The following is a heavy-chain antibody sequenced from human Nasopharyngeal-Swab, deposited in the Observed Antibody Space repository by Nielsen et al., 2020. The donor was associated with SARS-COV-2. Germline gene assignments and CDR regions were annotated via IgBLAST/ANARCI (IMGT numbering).Heavy chain of an antibody. V-gene: IGHV1-18*01. Sequence: ASVKVSCKGVGYTFTTYGINWVRQAPGQGPEWMGWISAYGNTNYAQQLQGRVTLTTDTSTSTAYMELMSLRSDDTAVYFCAREESIRGYSGYDPYYMDVWDKGTTVTVSS. CDR3: AREESIRGYSGYDPYYMDV. CDR1: GYTFTTYG. CDR2: ISAYGNT. D-gene: IGHD5-12*01. J-gene: IGHJ6*03.